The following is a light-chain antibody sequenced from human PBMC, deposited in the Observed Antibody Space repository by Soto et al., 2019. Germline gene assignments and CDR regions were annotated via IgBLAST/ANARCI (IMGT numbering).Light chain of an antibody. CDR2: DVS. CDR3: CSYTKWSTYV. V-gene: IGLV2-14*01. CDR1: NSDVGGYNF. J-gene: IGLJ1*01. Sequence: QSALTQPASVSGSPGQSITISCTGSNSDVGGYNFVSWYQQYPGKAPRLVIYDVSSRPSGISNRFSASKSGDTASLTISGLQAEDESEYYCCSYTKWSTYVFGTGTKLTVL.